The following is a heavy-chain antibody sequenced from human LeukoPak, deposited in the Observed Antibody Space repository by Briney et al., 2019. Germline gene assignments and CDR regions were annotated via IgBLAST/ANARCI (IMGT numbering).Heavy chain of an antibody. CDR1: GGSISSGSYY. CDR3: ARDRWDDSGLPVAFDS. Sequence: SETLSLTCTVSGGSISSGSYYWSWIRQPAGKGLEWIGYIYHSGSTYYNPSLKSRVTISVDRSKNQFSLKLSSVTAADTAVYYCARDRWDDSGLPVAFDSWGQGTLVTVSS. J-gene: IGHJ4*02. V-gene: IGHV4-61*10. D-gene: IGHD4-17*01. CDR2: IYHSGST.